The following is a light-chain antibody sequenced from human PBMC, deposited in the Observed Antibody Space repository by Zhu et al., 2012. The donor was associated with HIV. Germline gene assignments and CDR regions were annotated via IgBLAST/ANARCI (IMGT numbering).Light chain of an antibody. Sequence: IVLTQSPATLSLSPGERATVSCRASQSVSSYLAWYQQKPGQAPRLLIYDASKRTTGIPARFSGSGSGTDFTLTISSLEPEDFALYYCQQRSNWPLTFGGGTKVEIK. CDR3: QQRSNWPLT. CDR2: DAS. CDR1: QSVSSY. J-gene: IGKJ4*01. V-gene: IGKV3-11*01.